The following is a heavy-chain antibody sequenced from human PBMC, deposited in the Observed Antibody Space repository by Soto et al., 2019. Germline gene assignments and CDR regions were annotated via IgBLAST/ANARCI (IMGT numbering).Heavy chain of an antibody. CDR3: ARPLGSDAFDI. CDR1: GGTFSSYT. J-gene: IGHJ3*02. D-gene: IGHD2-15*01. Sequence: SVKVSCKASGGTFSSYTISWVRQAPGQGLEWMGRIIPILGIANYAQKFQGRVTITADKSTSTAYMELSSLRSEDTAVYYCARPLGSDAFDIWGQGTMVTVSS. CDR2: IIPILGIA. V-gene: IGHV1-69*02.